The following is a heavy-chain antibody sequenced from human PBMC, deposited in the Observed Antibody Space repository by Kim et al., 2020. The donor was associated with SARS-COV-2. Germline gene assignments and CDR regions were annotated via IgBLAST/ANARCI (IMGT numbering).Heavy chain of an antibody. CDR3: AREIGIAAAGTSHPYPYYFDY. V-gene: IGHV4-59*01. Sequence: SETLSLTCTVSGGSISSYYWSWIRQPPGKGLEWIGYIYYSGSTNYNPSLKSRVTISVDTSKNQFSLKLSSVTAADTAVYYCAREIGIAAAGTSHPYPYYFDYWGQGTLVTVSS. CDR1: GGSISSYY. CDR2: IYYSGST. J-gene: IGHJ4*02. D-gene: IGHD6-13*01.